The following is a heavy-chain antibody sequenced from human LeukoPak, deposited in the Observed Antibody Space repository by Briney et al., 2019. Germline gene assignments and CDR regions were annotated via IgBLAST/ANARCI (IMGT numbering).Heavy chain of an antibody. J-gene: IGHJ4*02. D-gene: IGHD3-3*01. V-gene: IGHV3-23*01. CDR1: GFTFSRNA. CDR2: LSGSSSST. Sequence: PGGSLRLSCAASGFTFSRNAMSWVRQAPGKGLEWVSALSGSSSSTYYADSVKGRFTISRDNSKNTLYLQLNSLRAEDTAVYYCAKGSNYDFWSGARYFDYWGQGTLVTVSS. CDR3: AKGSNYDFWSGARYFDY.